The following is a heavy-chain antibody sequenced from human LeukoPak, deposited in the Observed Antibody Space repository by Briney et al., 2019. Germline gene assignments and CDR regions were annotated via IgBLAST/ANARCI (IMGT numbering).Heavy chain of an antibody. D-gene: IGHD4-23*01. J-gene: IGHJ4*02. CDR2: ISAYNGNT. Sequence: ASVKVSCKASGYTFTSYGISWVRQAPGRGLEWMGWISAYNGNTNYAQKFQGRVTMTRDTSTSTVYMELSSLRSEDTAVYYCAREGGGNSDFSMEYYFDYWGQGTLVTVSS. V-gene: IGHV1-18*01. CDR3: AREGGGNSDFSMEYYFDY. CDR1: GYTFTSYG.